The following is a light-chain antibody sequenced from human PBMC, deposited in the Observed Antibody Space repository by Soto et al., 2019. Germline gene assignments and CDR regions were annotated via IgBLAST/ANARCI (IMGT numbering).Light chain of an antibody. CDR1: QSVTSN. CDR2: GAS. CDR3: QHYNTWPWT. Sequence: EVVLTQSPATLSVSPGETATLSCRASQSVTSNLAWYQHKPGQAPRLLIYGASTRATGIPARFSGSGSGTEFILTISSLQSEDFAVYYCQHYNTWPWTFGQGTKVDIK. J-gene: IGKJ1*01. V-gene: IGKV3-15*01.